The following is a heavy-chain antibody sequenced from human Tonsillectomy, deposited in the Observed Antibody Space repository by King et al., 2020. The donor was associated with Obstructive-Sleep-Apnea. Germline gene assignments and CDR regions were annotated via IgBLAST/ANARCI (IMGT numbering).Heavy chain of an antibody. D-gene: IGHD6-19*01. J-gene: IGHJ4*02. CDR3: ARDPKQWLADY. CDR2: INSDGSST. V-gene: IGHV3-74*01. Sequence: VQLVESGGGLVQPGGSLRLSCAASGFTFSSYWMHWVRQAPGKGLVWVSRINSDGSSTRYADSVKGRFTISRDNAKTTMYLQMNSLRAEDTAVYYCARDPKQWLADYWGQGTLVTVSS. CDR1: GFTFSSYW.